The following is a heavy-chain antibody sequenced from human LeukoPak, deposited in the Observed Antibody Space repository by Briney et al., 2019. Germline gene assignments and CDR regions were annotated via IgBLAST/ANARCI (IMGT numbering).Heavy chain of an antibody. CDR3: ARDLRYGDYYYYYGMDV. CDR1: GFTFSSYV. V-gene: IGHV3-23*01. J-gene: IGHJ6*02. CDR2: ISNSGGST. D-gene: IGHD4-17*01. Sequence: GGSLRLSCAASGFTFSSYVMSWVRQAPGKGLEWVSSISNSGGSTYYADSVKGRFTISRDNSKNTLYLQMNSLRAEDTAVYYCARDLRYGDYYYYYGMDVWGQGTTVTVSS.